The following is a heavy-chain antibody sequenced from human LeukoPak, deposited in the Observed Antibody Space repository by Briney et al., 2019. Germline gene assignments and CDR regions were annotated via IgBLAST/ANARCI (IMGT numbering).Heavy chain of an antibody. CDR3: ARSQVPSTTYYYYYMDV. Sequence: ASVKASCKASGGTFSSYAISWVRQAPGQGLEWMGGIIPIFGTANYAQKFQGRVTITADESTSTAYMELSSLRSEDTAVYYCARSQVPSTTYYYYYMDVWGKGTTVTISS. V-gene: IGHV1-69*13. D-gene: IGHD1-14*01. CDR1: GGTFSSYA. CDR2: IIPIFGTA. J-gene: IGHJ6*03.